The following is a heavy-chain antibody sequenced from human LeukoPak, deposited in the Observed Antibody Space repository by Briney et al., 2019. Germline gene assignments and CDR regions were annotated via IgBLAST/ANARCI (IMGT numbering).Heavy chain of an antibody. CDR3: ARAYYYDSSGQDPNAFDI. J-gene: IGHJ3*02. CDR1: GGSFSGYY. CDR2: INHSGST. Sequence: PSETLSLTCAVYGGSFSGYYWSWIRQPPGKGLEWIGEINHSGSTNYNPSLKSRATISVDTSKNQFSLKLSSVTAADTAVYYCARAYYYDSSGQDPNAFDIWGQGTMVTVSS. V-gene: IGHV4-34*01. D-gene: IGHD3-22*01.